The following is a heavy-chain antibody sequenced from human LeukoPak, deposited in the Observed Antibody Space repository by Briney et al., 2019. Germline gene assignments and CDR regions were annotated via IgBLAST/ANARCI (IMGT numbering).Heavy chain of an antibody. V-gene: IGHV3-7*01. CDR3: ARADYYDSSGYYYYFDY. J-gene: IGHJ4*02. Sequence: GGFLRLSCAASGFTFSSYWMSWVRQAPGKWLEWVANIKQDGSEKYYVDSVKGRFTISRDNAKNSLYLQMNSLRAEDTAVYYCARADYYDSSGYYYYFDYWGQGTLVTVSS. CDR2: IKQDGSEK. D-gene: IGHD3-22*01. CDR1: GFTFSSYW.